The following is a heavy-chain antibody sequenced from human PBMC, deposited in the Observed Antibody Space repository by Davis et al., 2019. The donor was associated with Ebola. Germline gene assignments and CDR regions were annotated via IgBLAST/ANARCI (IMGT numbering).Heavy chain of an antibody. J-gene: IGHJ6*02. D-gene: IGHD5-18*01. CDR3: ARENAAMVYYYYYGMDV. CDR1: GFTFSSYW. CDR2: IKQDGSEK. V-gene: IGHV3-7*03. Sequence: PGGSLRLSCAASGFTFSSYWMSWVRQAPGKGLEWVANIKQDGSEKYYVDSVKGRFTISRDNAKNSLYLQMNSLRAEDTAVYYCARENAAMVYYYYYGMDVWGQGTTVTVSS.